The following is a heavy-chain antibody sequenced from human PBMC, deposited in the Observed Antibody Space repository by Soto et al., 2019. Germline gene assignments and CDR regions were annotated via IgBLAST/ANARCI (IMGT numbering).Heavy chain of an antibody. CDR2: IRSKAYGGTT. V-gene: IGHV3-49*03. CDR1: GFTFGDYA. J-gene: IGHJ4*02. Sequence: GGSLRLSCTASGFTFGDYAMSWFRQAPGKGLEWVGFIRSKAYGGTTEYAASVKGRFTISRDDSKSIAYLQMNSLKTEDTAVYYCTRDLSTIFGVDPLYSDYWGQGTLVTVSS. D-gene: IGHD3-3*01. CDR3: TRDLSTIFGVDPLYSDY.